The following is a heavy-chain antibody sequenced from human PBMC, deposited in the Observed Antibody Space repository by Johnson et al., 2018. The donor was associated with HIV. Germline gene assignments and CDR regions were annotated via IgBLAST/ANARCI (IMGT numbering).Heavy chain of an antibody. CDR1: DFTVSSNY. V-gene: IGHV3-66*01. Sequence: VQLVESGGGVVQPGGSLRLSCAASDFTVSSNYMNWVRQAPGKGLEWVSVIYSGGSTYYADSVKGRFTISRYSSKNTLYLQMNSLRAEDTAVYYCAKDRIGLTMVPRAFDFWGQGTMVTVSS. D-gene: IGHD3-10*01. J-gene: IGHJ3*01. CDR3: AKDRIGLTMVPRAFDF. CDR2: IYSGGST.